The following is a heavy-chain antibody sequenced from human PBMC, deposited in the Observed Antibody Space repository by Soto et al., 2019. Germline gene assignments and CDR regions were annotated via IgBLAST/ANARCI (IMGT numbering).Heavy chain of an antibody. V-gene: IGHV4-34*01. CDR1: GGSFSGYY. D-gene: IGHD3-10*01. Sequence: QVQLQQWGAGLLKPSETLSLTCAVYGGSFSGYYWSWIRQPPGKGLEWIGEINHSGSTNYNPSLTSRVTISVDTYKNQVSLQLSSVTAADTAVYYCARRQLLWFGELVYYFQHWGQGTLVNVSS. CDR2: INHSGST. J-gene: IGHJ1*01. CDR3: ARRQLLWFGELVYYFQH.